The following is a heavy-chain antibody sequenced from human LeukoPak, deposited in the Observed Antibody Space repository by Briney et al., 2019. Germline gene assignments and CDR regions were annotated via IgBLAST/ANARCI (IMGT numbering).Heavy chain of an antibody. J-gene: IGHJ5*02. CDR3: AREAIRWFDP. CDR2: ISSSGNTI. Sequence: GGSLRLSCAASGFTFSSYEMTWVRQAPGKGLEWVSYISSSGNTIYYADSVKGRFTISRDNARNSLYLQMNSLRAEDTAVYYCAREAIRWFDPWGQGTLSPSPQ. D-gene: IGHD2-2*02. CDR1: GFTFSSYE. V-gene: IGHV3-48*03.